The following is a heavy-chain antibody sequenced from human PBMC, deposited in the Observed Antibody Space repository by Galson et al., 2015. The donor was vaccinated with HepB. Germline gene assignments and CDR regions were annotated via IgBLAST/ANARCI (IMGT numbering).Heavy chain of an antibody. J-gene: IGHJ4*02. Sequence: SLRLSCAASGFTFSSYSMNWVRQAPGEGLEWVSSISSSSSYIYYADSVKGRFTISRDNAKNSLYLQMNSLRAEDTAVYYCARDGDGDYVSDYWGQGTLVTVSS. CDR1: GFTFSSYS. D-gene: IGHD4-17*01. CDR3: ARDGDGDYVSDY. V-gene: IGHV3-21*01. CDR2: ISSSSSYI.